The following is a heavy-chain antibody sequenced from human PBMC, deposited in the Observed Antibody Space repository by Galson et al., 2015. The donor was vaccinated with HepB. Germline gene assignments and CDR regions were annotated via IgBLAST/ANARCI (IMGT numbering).Heavy chain of an antibody. CDR1: GFTFSNAW. Sequence: SLRLSCAASGFTFSNAWMSWVRQAPGKGLEWVGRIKSKTDGGTTDYAAPVKGRFTISRDDSKNTLYLQMNSLKTEDTAVYYCTTAGGYSGYDFDYWGQGTLVTVSS. CDR3: TTAGGYSGYDFDY. J-gene: IGHJ4*02. CDR2: IKSKTDGGTT. V-gene: IGHV3-15*01. D-gene: IGHD5-12*01.